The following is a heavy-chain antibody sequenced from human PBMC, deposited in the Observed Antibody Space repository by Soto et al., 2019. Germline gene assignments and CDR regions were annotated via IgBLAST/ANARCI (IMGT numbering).Heavy chain of an antibody. Sequence: DAQLVESGGGLVQPGKSLRLSCVASGFTFDDHTMHWVRQAPGRGLEWVSGISWNSGIIGYADSVKGRFTISRDNAKNSLYLRMDSLRPEDTAVYYCTKDTHSPSGYFEAFDDWGQGTKVTVSS. J-gene: IGHJ3*01. CDR2: ISWNSGII. CDR1: GFTFDDHT. CDR3: TKDTHSPSGYFEAFDD. D-gene: IGHD3-22*01. V-gene: IGHV3-9*01.